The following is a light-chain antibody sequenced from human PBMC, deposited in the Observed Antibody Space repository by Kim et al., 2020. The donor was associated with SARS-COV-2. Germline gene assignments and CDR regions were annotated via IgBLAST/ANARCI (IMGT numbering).Light chain of an antibody. V-gene: IGKV1-33*01. CDR3: QQYDVTPFT. J-gene: IGKJ5*01. Sequence: GDRVTITCQASEDVSDYFNWYHQKPGEAPKVLIRDAANLESGVPSRFSRGGYGTEFSLTISSVQPEDMGTYYCQQYDVTPFTFGQGTRLEI. CDR1: EDVSDY. CDR2: DAA.